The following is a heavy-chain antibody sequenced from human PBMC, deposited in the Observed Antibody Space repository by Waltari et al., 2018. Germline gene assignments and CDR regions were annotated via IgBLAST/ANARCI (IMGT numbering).Heavy chain of an antibody. J-gene: IGHJ3*02. D-gene: IGHD3-16*01. V-gene: IGHV1-24*01. CDR3: ATEDLENVGGRTYAAFHI. Sequence: QVQLVQSGAEGKKPGASVKVSCKVSGSTLTAISINWVRQAPGKGLEWMGGFDSEDGETNFEQKFQGRFTLTEDTSTETAYLELSSLRSEDTAVYYCATEDLENVGGRTYAAFHIWGQGTMVTVSS. CDR2: FDSEDGET. CDR1: GSTLTAIS.